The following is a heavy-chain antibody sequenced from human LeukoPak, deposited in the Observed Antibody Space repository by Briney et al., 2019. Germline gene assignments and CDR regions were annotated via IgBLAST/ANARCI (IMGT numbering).Heavy chain of an antibody. CDR2: IHYSGSA. Sequence: SDTLSLTCGVSGYSISSSNWWGWIRQPPGKGLEWIGYIHYSGSAYYNPSLKSRATMSVDTSKNQFSLKLNSVTAVDTAVYYCASRMYGSSGRYFHHWGQGTLVTVSS. CDR3: ASRMYGSSGRYFHH. V-gene: IGHV4-28*01. D-gene: IGHD6-13*01. CDR1: GYSISSSNW. J-gene: IGHJ1*01.